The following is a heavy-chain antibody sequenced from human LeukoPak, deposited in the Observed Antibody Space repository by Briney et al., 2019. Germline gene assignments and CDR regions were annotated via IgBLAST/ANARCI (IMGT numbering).Heavy chain of an antibody. J-gene: IGHJ4*02. D-gene: IGHD6-13*01. CDR1: GYTFTSYG. CDR2: ISGSNGHT. Sequence: VASVKVSCKASGYTFTSYGISWVRQAPGQGLEWMGWISGSNGHTNYAQKFQDRVTMTTDTSTSTAYMELRSLRSDDTAVYYCARVSGIAAAVYFDYWGQGTLVTVSS. V-gene: IGHV1-18*01. CDR3: ARVSGIAAAVYFDY.